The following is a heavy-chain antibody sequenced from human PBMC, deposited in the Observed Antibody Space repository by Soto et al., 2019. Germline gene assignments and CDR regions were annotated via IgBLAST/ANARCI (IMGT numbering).Heavy chain of an antibody. D-gene: IGHD1-26*01. J-gene: IGHJ5*01. CDR2: INYSCTT. Sequence: SATLSLTCTVSRPSVIRGSYYLRWIRQVPGKGLERIGYINYSCTTHYSPSLKSRVNISFYKSKNNVFLNLTSVTAADTSVYYSARDSYAGFDSWGQGPL. V-gene: IGHV4-61*03. CDR3: ARDSYAGFDS. CDR1: RPSVIRGSYY.